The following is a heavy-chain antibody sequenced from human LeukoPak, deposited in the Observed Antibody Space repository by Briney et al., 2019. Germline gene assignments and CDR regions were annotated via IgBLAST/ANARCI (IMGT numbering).Heavy chain of an antibody. CDR2: ISGSGAYT. Sequence: PGGSLRLSCAASGFTFSSYAMSWVRQAPGKGLEWVSTISGSGAYTYYADSVKGRFTISRDNSKNTLYLQMNSLRAEDTAVYYCAKYFAAGSYYKLPHWGQGTVVTVSS. CDR3: AKYFAAGSYYKLPH. V-gene: IGHV3-23*01. J-gene: IGHJ1*01. CDR1: GFTFSSYA. D-gene: IGHD3-10*01.